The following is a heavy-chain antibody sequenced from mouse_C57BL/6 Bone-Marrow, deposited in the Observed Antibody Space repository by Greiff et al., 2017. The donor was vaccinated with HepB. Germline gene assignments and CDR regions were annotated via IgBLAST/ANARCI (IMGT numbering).Heavy chain of an antibody. V-gene: IGHV1-59*01. J-gene: IGHJ2*01. Sequence: VQLQQSGAELVRPGTSVKLSCKASGYTFTSYWMHWVKQRPGQGLEWIGVIDPSDSYTNYNQKFKGKATLTVDTSSSTAYMQLSSLTSEDSAVYYCARGIDYWGQGTTLTVSS. CDR3: ARGIDY. CDR1: GYTFTSYW. CDR2: IDPSDSYT.